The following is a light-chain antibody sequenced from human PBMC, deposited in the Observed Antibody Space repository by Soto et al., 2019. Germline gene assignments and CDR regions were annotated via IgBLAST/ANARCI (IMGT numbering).Light chain of an antibody. CDR1: QDISNY. J-gene: IGKJ5*01. CDR3: QQYDKLPIT. CDR2: DAS. V-gene: IGKV1-33*01. Sequence: DIQMTQSPSSLSASVGDRVTITCQASQDISNYLNWYQQKPGKAPKPLIYDASNLETGVPSRFSGSGYGTDFTFTISSLQPEDIATYYCQQYDKLPITFGQGTRLEIK.